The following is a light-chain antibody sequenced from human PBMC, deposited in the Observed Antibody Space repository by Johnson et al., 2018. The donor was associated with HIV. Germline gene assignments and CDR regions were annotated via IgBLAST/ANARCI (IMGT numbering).Light chain of an antibody. Sequence: QPVLTQPPSVSAAPGQKVTISCSGSSSNIGNNYVSWYQQLPGTAPKLLIYDNNKRPSGIPDRFSGSRSGTSATLGITGLQTGDEADYYCGTWDSSLSAEVFGTVTKFTVL. CDR2: DNN. J-gene: IGLJ1*01. V-gene: IGLV1-51*01. CDR3: GTWDSSLSAEV. CDR1: SSNIGNNY.